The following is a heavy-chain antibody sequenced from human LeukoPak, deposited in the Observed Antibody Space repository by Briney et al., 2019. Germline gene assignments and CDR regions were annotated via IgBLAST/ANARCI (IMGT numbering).Heavy chain of an antibody. V-gene: IGHV1-2*02. Sequence: ASVKVSCKASGYTFTGYYMHWVRQAPGQGLERMGWINPNSGGTNYAQKFQGRVTMTRDTSISTAYMELSRLRSDDTAVYYCARANWNDVGGLLNWGQGTLVTVSS. CDR2: INPNSGGT. J-gene: IGHJ4*02. D-gene: IGHD1-20*01. CDR1: GYTFTGYY. CDR3: ARANWNDVGGLLN.